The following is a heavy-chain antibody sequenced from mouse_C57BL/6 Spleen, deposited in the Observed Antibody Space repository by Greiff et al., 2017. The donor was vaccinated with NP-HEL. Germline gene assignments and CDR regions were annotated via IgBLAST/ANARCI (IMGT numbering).Heavy chain of an antibody. J-gene: IGHJ4*01. V-gene: IGHV1-7*01. Sequence: QVQLKESGAELAKPGASVKLSCKASGYTFTSYWMHWVKQRPGQGLEWIGYINPSSGYTKYNQKFKDKATLTADKSSSTAYMQLSSLTYEDYAVYYCAILATDYYYAMGYWGQGTSVTVSS. CDR2: INPSSGYT. CDR3: AILATDYYYAMGY. CDR1: GYTFTSYW. D-gene: IGHD1-1*01.